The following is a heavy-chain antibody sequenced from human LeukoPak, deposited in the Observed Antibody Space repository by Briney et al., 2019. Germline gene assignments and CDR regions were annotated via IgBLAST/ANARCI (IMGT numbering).Heavy chain of an antibody. CDR3: AKGASFGVADGLDY. CDR2: ISWNSGSI. D-gene: IGHD3-3*01. CDR1: GFTFDDYA. J-gene: IGHJ4*02. Sequence: PGGSLRLSCAASGFTFDDYAMHWVRHAPGKGLEWVSGISWNSGSIGYADSVKGRFTISRDNAKNSLYLQMNSLRAEDVALYYCAKGASFGVADGLDYWGQGTLVTVSS. V-gene: IGHV3-9*03.